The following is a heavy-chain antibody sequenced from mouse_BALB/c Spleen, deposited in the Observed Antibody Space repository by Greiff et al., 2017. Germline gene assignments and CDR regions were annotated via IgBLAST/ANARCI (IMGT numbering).Heavy chain of an antibody. J-gene: IGHJ4*01. CDR1: GFTFSSYT. V-gene: IGHV5-9*03. D-gene: IGHD2-1*01. Sequence: EVQLVESGGGLVKPGGSLKLSCAASGFTFSSYTMSWVRQTPEKRLEWVATISSGGGNTYYPDSVKGRFTISRDNAKNNLYLQMSSLRSEDTALYYCARGRDYGNYGYAMDYWGQGTSVTVSS. CDR3: ARGRDYGNYGYAMDY. CDR2: ISSGGGNT.